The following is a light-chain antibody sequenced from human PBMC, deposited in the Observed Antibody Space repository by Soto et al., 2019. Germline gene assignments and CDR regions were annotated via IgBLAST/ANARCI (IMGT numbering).Light chain of an antibody. Sequence: SPTQPGPLSGVSWQSITLSRPWNNRESWGYKYFSWYQQHPGKAPKLMIYDVSNRPSVVSNRFSGSKSGNTASLTISGLQAEDEADYYCSSYTSSSTLNYVFGTGTKVTVL. CDR3: SSYTSSSTLNYV. V-gene: IGLV2-14*01. CDR1: NRESWGYKY. J-gene: IGLJ1*01. CDR2: DVS.